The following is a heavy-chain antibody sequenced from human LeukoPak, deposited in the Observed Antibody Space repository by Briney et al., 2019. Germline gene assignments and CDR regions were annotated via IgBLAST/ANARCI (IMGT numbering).Heavy chain of an antibody. CDR1: XYTFTSYG. V-gene: IGHV1-18*01. J-gene: IGHJ6*03. Sequence: GASXXXXXKASXYTFTSYGISXVRQAPGQGLEGXGWISAYNGNTNYAQKLQCRVTMTTDTSTSTAYMELRSLRSDDTAVYYCARAEEGYYDFWSGYMGDYYMDVWGKGTTVTVSS. D-gene: IGHD3-3*01. CDR3: ARAEEGYYDFWSGYMGDYYMDV. CDR2: ISAYNGNT.